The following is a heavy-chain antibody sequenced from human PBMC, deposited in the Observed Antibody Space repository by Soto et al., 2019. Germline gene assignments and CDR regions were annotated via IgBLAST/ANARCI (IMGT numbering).Heavy chain of an antibody. D-gene: IGHD4-17*01. Sequence: GGSLRLSCAASGFTFSSYWMTWVRQAPGKGLEWVANIKLDGTEKYYVDSVKGRFTISRDNAKNSMYLQMNSLRAEDTAVYYCARDPYYGDYGDYWGQGTLVTVSS. CDR3: ARDPYYGDYGDY. CDR1: GFTFSSYW. V-gene: IGHV3-7*01. CDR2: IKLDGTEK. J-gene: IGHJ4*02.